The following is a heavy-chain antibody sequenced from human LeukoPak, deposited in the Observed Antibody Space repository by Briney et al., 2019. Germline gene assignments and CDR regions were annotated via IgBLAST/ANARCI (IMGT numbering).Heavy chain of an antibody. J-gene: IGHJ4*02. Sequence: PGGSLRLSCAASGFTFSSYAMSWVRQAPGKGLEWIGEINHSGSTNYNPSLKSRVTISVDTSKNQFSLKLSSVTAADTAVYYCATMDRGHYYDSSGYVDYWGQGTLVTVSS. CDR1: GFTFSSYA. CDR3: ATMDRGHYYDSSGYVDY. CDR2: INHSGST. V-gene: IGHV4-34*08. D-gene: IGHD3-22*01.